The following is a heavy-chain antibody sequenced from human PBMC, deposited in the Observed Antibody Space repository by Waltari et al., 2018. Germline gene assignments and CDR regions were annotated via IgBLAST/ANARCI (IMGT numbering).Heavy chain of an antibody. Sequence: QVQLQQWGAGLLKPSETLPLTCAVYGGSFSGYYWTWIRQPPGKGLEWIGEINHSGSTNYNPSLKSRVTISVDTSKNQFSLKLSSVTAADTAVYYCARVVLLWFGGPYGMDVWGQGTTVTVSS. D-gene: IGHD3-10*01. J-gene: IGHJ6*02. V-gene: IGHV4-34*01. CDR3: ARVVLLWFGGPYGMDV. CDR1: GGSFSGYY. CDR2: INHSGST.